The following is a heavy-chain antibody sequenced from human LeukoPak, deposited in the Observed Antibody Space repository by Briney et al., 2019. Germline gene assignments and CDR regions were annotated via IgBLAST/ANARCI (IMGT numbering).Heavy chain of an antibody. D-gene: IGHD3-3*01. Sequence: ASVKVSCKASGYTFTSYGISWVRQAPGQGLEWMGWISAYNGNTNYAQKLQGRVTMTTDTSASTAYMELRSLRSDDTAVYYCARVFWSGYGPTPTYYYGMDVWGQGTTVTVSS. CDR1: GYTFTSYG. CDR2: ISAYNGNT. V-gene: IGHV1-18*01. J-gene: IGHJ6*02. CDR3: ARVFWSGYGPTPTYYYGMDV.